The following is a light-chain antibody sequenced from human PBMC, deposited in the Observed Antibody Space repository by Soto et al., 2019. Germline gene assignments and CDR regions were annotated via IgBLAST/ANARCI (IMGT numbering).Light chain of an antibody. Sequence: QHVLTQPPSASASLGASVKLTCTLSSGHNSYAIAWHQQQPEKGPRYLMKLNSDGSHSKGDGIPDRFSGSSSGAERYLTISSLQSEDEADYYCQSWSTDIRVFGGGTKLTFL. CDR3: QSWSTDIRV. CDR1: SGHNSYA. V-gene: IGLV4-69*01. J-gene: IGLJ3*02. CDR2: LNSDGSH.